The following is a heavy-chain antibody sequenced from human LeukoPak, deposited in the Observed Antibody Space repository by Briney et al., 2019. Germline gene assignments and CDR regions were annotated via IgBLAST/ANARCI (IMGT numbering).Heavy chain of an antibody. D-gene: IGHD3-22*01. J-gene: IGHJ4*02. CDR3: ASRITVIVVPPDY. CDR2: ISYDGSNK. Sequence: PGRSLRLSCAASGFTFNRYALHWVRQAPGKGLEWVAVISYDGSNKYYADSVKGRFTISRDNSKNTLYLQMNSLRPEDTAVYYCASRITVIVVPPDYWGQGTLVTVSS. V-gene: IGHV3-30*04. CDR1: GFTFNRYA.